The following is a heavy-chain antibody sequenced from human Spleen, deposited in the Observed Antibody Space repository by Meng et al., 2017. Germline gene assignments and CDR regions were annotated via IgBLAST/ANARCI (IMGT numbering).Heavy chain of an antibody. CDR2: INYSGTT. V-gene: IGHV4-59*02. J-gene: IGHJ2*01. D-gene: IGHD1/OR15-1a*01. CDR1: GFSVNAYY. CDR3: ARHLNNEFDL. Sequence: SETLSLTCTVSGFSVNAYYRTWIRQSPGKGLEWIGYINYSGTTNYNPSLKSRVTISEDTSKNQFSLKLSSVTAADTAVYYCARHLNNEFDLWGRGTLVTVSS.